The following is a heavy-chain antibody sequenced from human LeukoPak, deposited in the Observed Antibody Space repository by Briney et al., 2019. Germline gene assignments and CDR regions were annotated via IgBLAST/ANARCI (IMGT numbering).Heavy chain of an antibody. CDR3: ATTNDGGGYQWGDFFDF. Sequence: SVKVSCKACGGTSNSHAISWVRQAPGQGLEWMGRIIPNLGTTNRAQNFQDRVTLTADKSTDTAYMELTSLTSDDTAVYYCATTNDGGGYQWGDFFDFWGQGTLVTVSS. CDR2: IIPNLGTT. D-gene: IGHD3-22*01. J-gene: IGHJ4*02. V-gene: IGHV1-69*04. CDR1: GGTSNSHA.